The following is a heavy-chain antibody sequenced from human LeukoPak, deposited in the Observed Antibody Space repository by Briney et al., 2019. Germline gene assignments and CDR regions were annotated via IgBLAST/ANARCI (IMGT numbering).Heavy chain of an antibody. V-gene: IGHV3-20*04. Sequence: GGSQRLSCAASGFTFDDYGMSWVRQAPGKGLEWVSGINWNGGSTGYADSVKGRFTISRDNAKNSLYLQMNSLRAEDTALYYCARTGYSSSWRNYFDYWGQGTLVTVSS. CDR2: INWNGGST. J-gene: IGHJ4*02. D-gene: IGHD6-13*01. CDR3: ARTGYSSSWRNYFDY. CDR1: GFTFDDYG.